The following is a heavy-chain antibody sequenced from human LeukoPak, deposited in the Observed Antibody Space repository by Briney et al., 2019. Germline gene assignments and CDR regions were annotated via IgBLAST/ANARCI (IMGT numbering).Heavy chain of an antibody. CDR1: GFTFSDYY. D-gene: IGHD3-22*01. V-gene: IGHV3-11*01. J-gene: IGHJ4*02. CDR2: ISSSGSSI. Sequence: GGSLRLSCAASGFTFSDYYMSWIRQTPRKGLEWIAYISSSGSSIDYADSVKGRFTVSRDNGKNSLFLQMNSLRAEDTAVYYCAKGALYDSSGYYRAYFDYWGQGTLVTVSS. CDR3: AKGALYDSSGYYRAYFDY.